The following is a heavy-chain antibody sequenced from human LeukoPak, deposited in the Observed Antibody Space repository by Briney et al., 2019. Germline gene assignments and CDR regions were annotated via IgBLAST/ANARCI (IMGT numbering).Heavy chain of an antibody. D-gene: IGHD5-18*01. Sequence: ASVKVSCKASGYTFTSYYMHWVRQAPAQGLEWMGIINPSGGSTSYAQKFQGRVTMTRDMSTSTVYMELRSLRSDDTAVYYCARTLRKRGYSYGGVDYWGQGTLVTVSS. CDR2: INPSGGST. V-gene: IGHV1-46*01. J-gene: IGHJ4*02. CDR3: ARTLRKRGYSYGGVDY. CDR1: GYTFTSYY.